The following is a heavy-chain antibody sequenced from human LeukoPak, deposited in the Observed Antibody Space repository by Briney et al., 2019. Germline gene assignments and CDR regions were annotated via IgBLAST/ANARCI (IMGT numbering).Heavy chain of an antibody. CDR3: AATGSETDAFDI. CDR2: IAVGNGHT. V-gene: IGHV1-58*02. D-gene: IGHD6-25*01. Sequence: VASVKVSCKASGFTFSTSAMQWVRQARGQRLECIGWIAVGNGHTNYAQKFQERVSITRDMSTTTAYMELSNLRSEDTAVYYCAATGSETDAFDIWGQGTMVTVSS. CDR1: GFTFSTSA. J-gene: IGHJ3*02.